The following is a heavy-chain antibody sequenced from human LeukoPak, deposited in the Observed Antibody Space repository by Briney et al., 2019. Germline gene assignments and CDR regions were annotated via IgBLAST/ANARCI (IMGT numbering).Heavy chain of an antibody. J-gene: IGHJ4*02. Sequence: GGSLRLSCAASGFYFANYAMSWVRQAPGKGLEWVSSISSSSSYIYYADSVKGRFTISRDNAKNSLYLQMNSLRAEDTAVYYCARDLNYYDSSGYGYWGQGTLVTVSS. CDR1: GFYFANYA. CDR2: ISSSSSYI. CDR3: ARDLNYYDSSGYGY. V-gene: IGHV3-21*01. D-gene: IGHD3-22*01.